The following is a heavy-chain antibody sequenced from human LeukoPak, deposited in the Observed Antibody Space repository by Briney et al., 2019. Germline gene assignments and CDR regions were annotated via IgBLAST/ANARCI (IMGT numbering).Heavy chain of an antibody. V-gene: IGHV3-23*01. Sequence: PGGSLRLSCAASGFTFRTSGMSWVRQAPGKGLEWVSAISGSGVSTYYADSVRGRFTISRDNAKNSLSLQMNSLRAEDTAVYYCARGRSTWHLDYWGQGTLVAVSS. J-gene: IGHJ4*02. CDR2: ISGSGVST. D-gene: IGHD1-26*01. CDR1: GFTFRTSG. CDR3: ARGRSTWHLDY.